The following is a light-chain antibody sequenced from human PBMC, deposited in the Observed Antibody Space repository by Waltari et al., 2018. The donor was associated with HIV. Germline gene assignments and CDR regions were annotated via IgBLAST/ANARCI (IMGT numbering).Light chain of an antibody. CDR2: RDN. CDR3: AAWDDSQRGSYV. CDR1: SFNIGRNF. Sequence: QSVLTQPPSASGTPGQRVTVSCSGSSFNIGRNFVSWYQQLPGTAPKVLIFRDNKRPSGVPDRFSGSKSGASASLAISGLRSEDEADYYCAAWDDSQRGSYVFGPGTKVTVL. V-gene: IGLV1-47*01. J-gene: IGLJ1*01.